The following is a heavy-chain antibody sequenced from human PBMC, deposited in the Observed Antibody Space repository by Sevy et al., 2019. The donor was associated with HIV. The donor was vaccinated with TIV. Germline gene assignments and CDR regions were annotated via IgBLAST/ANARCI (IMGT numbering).Heavy chain of an antibody. CDR3: AIDYGGAAGFFDY. D-gene: IGHD6-13*01. J-gene: IGHJ4*02. CDR1: GFTFSDYY. Sequence: GGSLRLSCAASGFTFSDYYMIWIRQAPGKGLEWVSYIRSSGFTMYYADSVKGRFTISRDNAKNSLYLQMNSLRAEDTAVYYCAIDYGGAAGFFDYWGQGILVTVSS. CDR2: IRSSGFTM. V-gene: IGHV3-11*01.